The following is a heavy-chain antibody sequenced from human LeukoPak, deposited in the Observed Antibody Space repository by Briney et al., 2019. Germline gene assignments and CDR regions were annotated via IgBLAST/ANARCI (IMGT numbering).Heavy chain of an antibody. V-gene: IGHV1-18*04. CDR3: ARNLAPDILTGYHPNYYYYYMDV. D-gene: IGHD3-9*01. Sequence: ASVKVSCKASGYTFTGYYMHWVRQAPGQGLEWMGWISAYNGNTNYAQKLQGRVTMTTDTSTSTAYMELRSLRSDDTAVYYCARNLAPDILTGYHPNYYYYYMDVWGKGTTVTVSS. CDR2: ISAYNGNT. CDR1: GYTFTGYY. J-gene: IGHJ6*03.